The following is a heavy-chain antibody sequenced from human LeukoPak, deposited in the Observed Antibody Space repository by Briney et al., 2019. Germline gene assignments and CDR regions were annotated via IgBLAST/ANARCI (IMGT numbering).Heavy chain of an antibody. D-gene: IGHD6-13*01. Sequence: GGSLRLSCAASAFTFSSYSMNWVRQAPGKGLEWVSSISSSSSYIYYADSVKGRFTISRDNAKNSLYLQMNSLRAEDTAVYYCARDSLGRAATGIAMDYWGQGTLVTVSS. CDR2: ISSSSSYI. CDR1: AFTFSSYS. CDR3: ARDSLGRAATGIAMDY. J-gene: IGHJ4*02. V-gene: IGHV3-21*01.